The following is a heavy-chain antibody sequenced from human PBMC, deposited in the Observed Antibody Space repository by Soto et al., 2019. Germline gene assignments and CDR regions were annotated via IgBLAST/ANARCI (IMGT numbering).Heavy chain of an antibody. CDR1: GGSISSSNW. D-gene: IGHD3-22*01. Sequence: ESLSLTCAVSGGSISSSNWWSWVRQPPGKGLEWIVEIYHSGSTNYNPSLKIRVTISVDKSKNQFSLKLSSVTAADTAVYCCARTSLTYYYDSSGYSGFDYWGQGTLVTVYS. J-gene: IGHJ4*02. CDR3: ARTSLTYYYDSSGYSGFDY. V-gene: IGHV4-4*01. CDR2: IYHSGST.